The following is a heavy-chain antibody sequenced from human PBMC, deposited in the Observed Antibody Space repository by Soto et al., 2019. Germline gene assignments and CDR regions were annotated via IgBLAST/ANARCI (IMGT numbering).Heavy chain of an antibody. CDR3: TRNAY. V-gene: IGHV3-7*01. Sequence: EVHLVEAGGGLVQPGESLRLSCATSGFTLSDNWMSWVRQAPGKGLEWVANIEDGGSERWYADSVKGRFTIFRDTAKNSLNLQMTGLRAEYTAMYYCTRNAYWGQGTLVTVSS. CDR1: GFTLSDNW. CDR2: IEDGGSER. J-gene: IGHJ4*02.